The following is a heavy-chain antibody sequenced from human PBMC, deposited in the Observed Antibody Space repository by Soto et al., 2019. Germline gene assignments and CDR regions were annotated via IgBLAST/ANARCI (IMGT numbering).Heavy chain of an antibody. Sequence: GGSLRLSCAASGFTFDTYAMTWVRQAPGKGLEWVSIINGGGSDTTFYADSVKGRFTISRDNSKSTLFLQMNSLRVEDTAVYFCAKGGYCSSTNCFYYFDDWGQGTLVTVSS. CDR3: AKGGYCSSTNCFYYFDD. J-gene: IGHJ4*02. CDR2: INGGGSDTT. V-gene: IGHV3-23*01. D-gene: IGHD2-2*01. CDR1: GFTFDTYA.